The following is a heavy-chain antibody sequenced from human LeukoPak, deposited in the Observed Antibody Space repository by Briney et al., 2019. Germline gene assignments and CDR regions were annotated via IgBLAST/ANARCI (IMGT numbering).Heavy chain of an antibody. J-gene: IGHJ4*02. CDR2: ISGSGGST. D-gene: IGHD1-1*01. CDR1: GFTFSSYA. Sequence: GGSLRLSCAASGFTFSSYAMSWVRQAPGKGLEWVSAISGSGGSTYYADSVKGRFTISGDNSKNTLYLQMNSLRAEDTAVYYCAKAPIRAGTTYYFDYWGQGTLVTVSS. CDR3: AKAPIRAGTTYYFDY. V-gene: IGHV3-23*01.